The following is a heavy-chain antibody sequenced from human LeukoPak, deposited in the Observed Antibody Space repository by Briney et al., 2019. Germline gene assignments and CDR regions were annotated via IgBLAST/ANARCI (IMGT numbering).Heavy chain of an antibody. CDR1: GYTFTSYA. V-gene: IGHV1-3*01. Sequence: ASVKVSCKASGYTFTSYAIHWVRQAPGQRLEWMGWINAGNGNTKYSQKFQGRVTITRDTSASTAYMDLSSLRSEDTAIYYCARGGSSSFSYWGQGTLVTVSS. D-gene: IGHD6-6*01. CDR3: ARGGSSSFSY. CDR2: INAGNGNT. J-gene: IGHJ4*02.